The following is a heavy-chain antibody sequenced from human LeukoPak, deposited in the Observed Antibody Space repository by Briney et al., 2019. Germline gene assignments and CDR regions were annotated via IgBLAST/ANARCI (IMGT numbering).Heavy chain of an antibody. CDR3: ATFVVVTAIGWFDP. CDR1: GYTLTELS. Sequence: ASVKVSCKVSGYTLTELSVHWVRQAPGKGLEWMGGFDPEDGETIYAQKFQGRVTMTEDTSTDTAYMELSSLRSEDTAVYYCATFVVVTAIGWFDPWGQGTLVTVSS. J-gene: IGHJ5*02. V-gene: IGHV1-24*01. D-gene: IGHD2-21*02. CDR2: FDPEDGET.